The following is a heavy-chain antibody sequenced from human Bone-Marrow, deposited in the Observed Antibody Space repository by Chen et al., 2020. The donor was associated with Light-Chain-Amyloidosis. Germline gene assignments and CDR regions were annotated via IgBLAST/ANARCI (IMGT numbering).Heavy chain of an antibody. Sequence: EVQLEQSGPEVKKPGESLKISSKGSGYTFPNYWIGWVRQMPGKGLEWMGVIYPDDSDARYSPSFEGQVTISADKSITTAYLQWRSLKASDTAMYYCERRRDGYNFDYWGQGTLVTVSS. CDR2: IYPDDSDA. CDR3: ERRRDGYNFDY. V-gene: IGHV5-51*01. D-gene: IGHD5-12*01. J-gene: IGHJ4*02. CDR1: GYTFPNYW.